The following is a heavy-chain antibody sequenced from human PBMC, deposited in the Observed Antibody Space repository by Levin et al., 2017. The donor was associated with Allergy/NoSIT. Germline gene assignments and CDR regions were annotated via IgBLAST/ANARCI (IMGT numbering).Heavy chain of an antibody. V-gene: IGHV3-74*01. CDR2: INSDGSTI. Sequence: LSLTCAASGFTFSSYTMHWVRQAPGKGLVWVARINSDGSTISYADSVKGRFTISRDNAKNTLFLQLNSLRAEDTAVYYCARFTSGYLLSYFDYWGQGNLVTVSS. J-gene: IGHJ4*02. D-gene: IGHD3-22*01. CDR3: ARFTSGYLLSYFDY. CDR1: GFTFSSYT.